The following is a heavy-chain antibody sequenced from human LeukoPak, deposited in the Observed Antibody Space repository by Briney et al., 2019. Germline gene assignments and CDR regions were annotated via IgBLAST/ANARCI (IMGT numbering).Heavy chain of an antibody. CDR2: ITPHNGGT. CDR1: GYTFTGYY. Sequence: GASVKVSCKASGYTFTGYYIHWVRHAPGQGLEWMVWITPHNGGTNYAQKFQGGVTMTRDTSISTAYMELSRLRSDDTAVYYCARTKNLYPGWFDPWGQGTLVTVSS. D-gene: IGHD1-14*01. V-gene: IGHV1-2*02. J-gene: IGHJ5*02. CDR3: ARTKNLYPGWFDP.